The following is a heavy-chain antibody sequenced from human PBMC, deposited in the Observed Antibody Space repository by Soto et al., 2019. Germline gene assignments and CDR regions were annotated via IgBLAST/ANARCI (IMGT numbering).Heavy chain of an antibody. Sequence: SVKVSCKASGGTFSSYTISWVRQAPGQGLEWMGRIIPILGIANYAQKFQGRVTITADKSTSTAHMELSSLRSEDTAVYYCARAAIAYYYGSGSYYYYFDYWGQGTLVTVSS. D-gene: IGHD3-10*01. V-gene: IGHV1-69*02. CDR2: IIPILGIA. CDR1: GGTFSSYT. J-gene: IGHJ4*02. CDR3: ARAAIAYYYGSGSYYYYFDY.